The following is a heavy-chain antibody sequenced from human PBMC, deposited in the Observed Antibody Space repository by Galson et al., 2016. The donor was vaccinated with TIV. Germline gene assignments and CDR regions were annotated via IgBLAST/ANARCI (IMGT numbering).Heavy chain of an antibody. Sequence: SVKVSCKASGGIFSGSAINWVRQAPGQGLEWMGRIISLFRADNYSDKFQGRITITADDSTNTVQLELSSLKSEDTDVYYCARRPDGHLYDYYGMDVWGQGTTVSVSS. J-gene: IGHJ6*02. CDR3: ARRPDGHLYDYYGMDV. D-gene: IGHD1-14*01. V-gene: IGHV1-69*13. CDR2: IISLFRAD. CDR1: GGIFSGSA.